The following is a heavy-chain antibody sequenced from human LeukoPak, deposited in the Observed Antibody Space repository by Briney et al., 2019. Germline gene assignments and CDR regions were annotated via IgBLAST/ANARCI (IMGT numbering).Heavy chain of an antibody. V-gene: IGHV3-15*01. D-gene: IGHD3-9*01. J-gene: IGHJ3*02. CDR1: GFSFSHAW. CDR3: TTGVAYDILTGYFNVGAFDI. Sequence: GGSLRLSCEVSGFSFSHAWMSWVRQAPGKGLEWVGRIKTRTEGGTAEHTAPVKGRFTISRDDSKNTLYLQMNSLKTEDTALYYCTTGVAYDILTGYFNVGAFDIWGQGTMVTVSS. CDR2: IKTRTEGGTA.